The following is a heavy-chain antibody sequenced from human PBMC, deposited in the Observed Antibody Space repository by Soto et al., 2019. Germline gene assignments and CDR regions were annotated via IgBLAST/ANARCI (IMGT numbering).Heavy chain of an antibody. CDR3: ARDSILNSADAFDI. CDR2: IYYSGST. D-gene: IGHD1-1*01. Sequence: PSETLSLTCTVSGGSISSGGYYWSWIRQHPGKGLEWIGYIYYSGSTYYNPSLKSRVTISVDTSKNQFSLKLSSVTAADTAVYYCARDSILNSADAFDIWGQGTMVTVSS. CDR1: GGSISSGGYY. J-gene: IGHJ3*02. V-gene: IGHV4-31*03.